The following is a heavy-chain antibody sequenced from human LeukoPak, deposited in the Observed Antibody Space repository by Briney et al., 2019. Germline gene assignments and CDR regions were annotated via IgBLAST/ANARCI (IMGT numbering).Heavy chain of an antibody. D-gene: IGHD3-9*01. CDR3: ARVEVYYDLLTGYNYFDY. CDR2: INPSSGGT. V-gene: IGHV1-2*02. CDR1: GYTFIAYY. Sequence: GASVKVSCRASGYTFIAYYMHWVRQAPGQGLEWMGWINPSSGGTNYAQKFQGRVTMTRDTSISTAYMELSWLRSDDTAVYYCARVEVYYDLLTGYNYFDYWGQGTLVTVSS. J-gene: IGHJ4*02.